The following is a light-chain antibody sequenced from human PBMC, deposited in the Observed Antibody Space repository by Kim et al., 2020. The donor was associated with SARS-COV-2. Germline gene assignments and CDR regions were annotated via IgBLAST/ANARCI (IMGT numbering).Light chain of an antibody. Sequence: SSELTQDPAVSMALGQTVRITCQGDSLRRFYASWYQQKPGQAPILVVYGKNSRPSGIPDRFSGSTSGNTTSLTITEAQAEDEADYYCRSRDSNGGLPSYV. V-gene: IGLV3-19*01. CDR3: RSRDSNGGLPSYV. CDR1: SLRRFY. J-gene: IGLJ1*01. CDR2: GKN.